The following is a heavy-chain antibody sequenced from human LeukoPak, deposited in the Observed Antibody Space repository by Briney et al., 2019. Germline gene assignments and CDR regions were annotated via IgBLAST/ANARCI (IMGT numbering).Heavy chain of an antibody. CDR2: IRYDGSNK. V-gene: IGHV3-30*02. D-gene: IGHD1-26*01. Sequence: PGGSLRLSCAASGFTFSSYGMHWVRQAPGKGLEWVAFIRYDGSNKYYADSVKGRFTISRDNSKNTLYLQMNSLRAEDTAVYHCARDHGGSYSAYYYYGMDVWGQGTTVTVSS. CDR3: ARDHGGSYSAYYYYGMDV. J-gene: IGHJ6*02. CDR1: GFTFSSYG.